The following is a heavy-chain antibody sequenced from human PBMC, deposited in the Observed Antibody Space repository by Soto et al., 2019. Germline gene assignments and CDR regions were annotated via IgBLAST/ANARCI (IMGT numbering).Heavy chain of an antibody. CDR2: ISYDGSNK. J-gene: IGHJ4*02. CDR3: ANLYDSSGYFDY. D-gene: IGHD3-22*01. V-gene: IGHV3-30*18. Sequence: QVQLVESGGGVVQPGRSLRLSCAASGFTFSSYGMHWVRQAPGKGLEWVAVISYDGSNKYYADSVKGRFTISRDNSKNTLYLQMNSLRAEDTAVYYCANLYDSSGYFDYWDQGTLVTVSS. CDR1: GFTFSSYG.